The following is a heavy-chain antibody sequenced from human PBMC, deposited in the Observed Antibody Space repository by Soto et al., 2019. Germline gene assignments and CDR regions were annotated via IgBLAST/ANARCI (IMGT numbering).Heavy chain of an antibody. Sequence: DVQLLESGGGLVQPEGSLRHSCAASGFTFSSYAMGWVRQGPGKGLEWVAVVSIGGSTHYADSVRGRFTISRDNSKNTLSLQMNSLTAEDTAVYFCAKRRGAGGHFAYWGPGALVTVSS. CDR1: GFTFSSYA. CDR2: VSIGGST. CDR3: AKRRGAGGHFAY. J-gene: IGHJ4*02. D-gene: IGHD2-15*01. V-gene: IGHV3-23*01.